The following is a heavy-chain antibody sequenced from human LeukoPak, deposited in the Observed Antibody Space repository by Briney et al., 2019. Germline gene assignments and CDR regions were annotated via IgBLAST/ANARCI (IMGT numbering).Heavy chain of an antibody. J-gene: IGHJ4*02. CDR2: IIPIFGTA. D-gene: IGHD4-17*01. V-gene: IGHV1-69*01. CDR1: GGTFSSYA. CDR3: ARDSDYGDYIDY. Sequence: SVKVSCKASGGTFSSYAISWVRQAPGQGLEWMGGIIPIFGTASYAQKFQGRVTITADESTSTAYMELSSLRSEDTAVYYCARDSDYGDYIDYWGQGTLVTVSS.